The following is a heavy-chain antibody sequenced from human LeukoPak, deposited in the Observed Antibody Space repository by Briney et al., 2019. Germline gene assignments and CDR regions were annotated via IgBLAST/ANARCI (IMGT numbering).Heavy chain of an antibody. V-gene: IGHV3-30*18. CDR1: GFTFSSYG. J-gene: IGHJ6*04. D-gene: IGHD6-13*01. CDR2: ISYDGSNK. Sequence: GRSLRLSCAASGFTFSSYGMHWVRQAPGKGLEWATVISYDGSNKYYADSVKGRFTISRDNSKNTLYLQMNSLRAEDTAVYYCAKDQTYSSSWYSTNYYYYGMDVWGKGTTVTVSS. CDR3: AKDQTYSSSWYSTNYYYYGMDV.